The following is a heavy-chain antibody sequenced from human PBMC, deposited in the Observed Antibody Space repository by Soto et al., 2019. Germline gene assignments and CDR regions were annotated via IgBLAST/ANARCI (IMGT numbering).Heavy chain of an antibody. CDR3: ARDAVVVPAAMYYYYYGMDV. D-gene: IGHD2-2*01. CDR1: GGTFSSYT. J-gene: IGHJ6*02. Sequence: QVQLVQSGAEVKKPGSSVKVSCKASGGTFSSYTISWVRQAPGQGLEWMGRIIPILGIANYAQKFQGRVTITADKSTSTAYRELSSLRSEDTAVYYCARDAVVVPAAMYYYYYGMDVWGQGTTVTVSS. CDR2: IIPILGIA. V-gene: IGHV1-69*08.